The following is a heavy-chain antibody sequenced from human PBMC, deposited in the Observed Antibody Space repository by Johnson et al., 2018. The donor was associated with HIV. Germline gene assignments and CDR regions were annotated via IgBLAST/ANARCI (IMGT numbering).Heavy chain of an antibody. V-gene: IGHV3-30-3*02. J-gene: IGHJ3*02. CDR1: GFTFSSYA. CDR2: ISYDGSNK. Sequence: QVQLVESGGGVVQSGRSLRLSCAASGFTFSSYAMHWVRQAPGKGLEWVAVISYDGSNKYYADSVKGRFTISRDNSKSTLYLQMMSLRVEDTALYYCVKVGLVGGREGLGALDIWGPGTMVTVSS. D-gene: IGHD1-26*01. CDR3: VKVGLVGGREGLGALDI.